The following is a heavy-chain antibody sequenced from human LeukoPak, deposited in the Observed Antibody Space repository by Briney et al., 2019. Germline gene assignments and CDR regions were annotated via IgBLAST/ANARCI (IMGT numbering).Heavy chain of an antibody. CDR3: ARSRDGFNFALPHPPYFGY. V-gene: IGHV4-59*11. Sequence: SETLSLTCSVSGGPISDHYWSWIRQPPGKGLEWIGYMYYTGNTDYNPSLKSRVTISVDTSRNQFSLKLRSVTAADTAMYYCARSRDGFNFALPHPPYFGYWGQGILVTVSS. D-gene: IGHD5-24*01. CDR2: MYYTGNT. J-gene: IGHJ4*02. CDR1: GGPISDHY.